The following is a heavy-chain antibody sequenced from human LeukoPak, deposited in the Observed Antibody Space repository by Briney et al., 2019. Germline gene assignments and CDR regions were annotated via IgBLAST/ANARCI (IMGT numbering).Heavy chain of an antibody. V-gene: IGHV3-23*01. D-gene: IGHD4-11*01. CDR1: GFTFSSYA. CDR3: AKAKYSDYSFDAFDI. CDR2: ISGSGGST. J-gene: IGHJ3*02. Sequence: PGGSLRLSCAASGFTFSSYAMSWVRQAPGKGLEWVSAISGSGGSTYYADSVKGRFTISRDNSENTLYLQMNSLRAEDTAVYYCAKAKYSDYSFDAFDIWGQGPMVTVSS.